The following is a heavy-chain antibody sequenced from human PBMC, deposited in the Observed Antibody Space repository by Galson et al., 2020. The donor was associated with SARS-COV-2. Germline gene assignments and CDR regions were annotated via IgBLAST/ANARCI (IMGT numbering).Heavy chain of an antibody. V-gene: IGHV4-34*01. CDR3: ARVNGDYYYYGLDV. CDR2: INHSGST. Sequence: SETLSLTCAVYVGTFSDYYWSWIRQPPGKGLEWIGEINHSGSTKYNPSLKTRVTISVDRSKNQFSLKLTSVTAADTAVYYCARVNGDYYYYGLDVWGQGTTVTVSS. CDR1: VGTFSDYY. D-gene: IGHD1-1*01. J-gene: IGHJ6*02.